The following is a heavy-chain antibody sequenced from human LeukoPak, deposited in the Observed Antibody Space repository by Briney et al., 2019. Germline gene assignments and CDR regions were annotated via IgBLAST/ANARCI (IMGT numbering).Heavy chain of an antibody. D-gene: IGHD4-17*01. J-gene: IGHJ4*02. Sequence: GGSLSLSCAASGFTFRNYNMNWVRQAPGKGLEWVSYISRSSSTIYYADSVKGRFTISRDNAKNAVYLQMNSLRDEDTAVYYCARDYGDHGEYFDYWGQGTLVTVSS. CDR1: GFTFRNYN. CDR3: ARDYGDHGEYFDY. CDR2: ISRSSSTI. V-gene: IGHV3-48*02.